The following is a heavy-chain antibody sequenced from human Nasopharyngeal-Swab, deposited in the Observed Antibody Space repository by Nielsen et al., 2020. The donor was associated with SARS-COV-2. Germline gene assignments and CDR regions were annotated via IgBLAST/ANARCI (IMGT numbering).Heavy chain of an antibody. CDR3: ARERPSVRFLEWLPMDV. CDR1: GGSISSSSYY. V-gene: IGHV4-39*07. Sequence: SETLSLTCTVSGGSISSSSYYWGWIRQPPGKGLEWIGSIYYSGSTYYNPSLKSRVTISVDTSKNQFSLKLSSVTAADTAVYYCARERPSVRFLEWLPMDVWGQGTTATVSS. CDR2: IYYSGST. D-gene: IGHD3-3*01. J-gene: IGHJ6*02.